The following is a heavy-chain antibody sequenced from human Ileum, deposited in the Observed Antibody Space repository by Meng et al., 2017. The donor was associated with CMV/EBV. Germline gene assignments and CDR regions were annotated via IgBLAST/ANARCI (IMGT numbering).Heavy chain of an antibody. CDR1: GGSISSSHYD. Sequence: TVSGGSISSSHYDWGWIRQPPGKGLEWIGTIYYSGSTYYDPSLNSRVTISVDTSKNQFSLKLSSVTAADTAVYYCARDSSSGWQFDYWGQGTLVTVSS. J-gene: IGHJ4*02. CDR3: ARDSSSGWQFDY. CDR2: IYYSGST. V-gene: IGHV4-39*07. D-gene: IGHD6-19*01.